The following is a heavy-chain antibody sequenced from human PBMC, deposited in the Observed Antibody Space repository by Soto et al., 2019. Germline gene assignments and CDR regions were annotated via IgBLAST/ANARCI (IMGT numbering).Heavy chain of an antibody. V-gene: IGHV4-30-2*01. D-gene: IGHD2-2*01. CDR3: ARGLGYCSTTTCIEDWFYX. Sequence: TLSLTFAVSGDSISSVDNSWSWIRQPPGKGLEVIGYIYRSGSTFYNPSLKSRVTLSVDTSKNQFSLSLRYLTAADTALYYCARGLGYCSTTTCIEDWFYXWGPGILVTVSX. J-gene: IGHJ5*02. CDR1: GDSISSVDNS. CDR2: IYRSGST.